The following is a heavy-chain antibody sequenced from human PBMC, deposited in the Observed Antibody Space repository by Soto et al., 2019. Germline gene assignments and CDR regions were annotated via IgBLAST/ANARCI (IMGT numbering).Heavy chain of an antibody. Sequence: EVQLVESGGGLVQPGGSLKLSCAASGFTFSGSAMHWVRQASGKGLEWVGRIRSKANSYATAYAASVKGRFTISRDDSKNTAYLQMNSLKTEDTAVYYCTRHDFPDDGLYSSSWSRYYYYYYGMDVWGQGTTVTVSS. CDR1: GFTFSGSA. J-gene: IGHJ6*02. CDR3: TRHDFPDDGLYSSSWSRYYYYYYGMDV. V-gene: IGHV3-73*02. D-gene: IGHD6-13*01. CDR2: IRSKANSYAT.